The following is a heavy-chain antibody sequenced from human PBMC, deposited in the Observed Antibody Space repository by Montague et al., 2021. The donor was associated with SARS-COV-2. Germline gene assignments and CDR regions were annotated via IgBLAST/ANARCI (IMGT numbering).Heavy chain of an antibody. Sequence: SETLSLTCTVSGVSVTDYYWSWIRKPPGKGLEWVGDVLYNKGTNFNPSLKSRVAISVDTSKNQFSLRLTSVTDADTALYYCVRHPHYDGLNGPPDFWDQGTLVTVSS. V-gene: IGHV4-59*08. J-gene: IGHJ4*02. CDR1: GVSVTDYY. CDR3: VRHPHYDGLNGPPDF. D-gene: IGHD3-9*01. CDR2: VLYNKGT.